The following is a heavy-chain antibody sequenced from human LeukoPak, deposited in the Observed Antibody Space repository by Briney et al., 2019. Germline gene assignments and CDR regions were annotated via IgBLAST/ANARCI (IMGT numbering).Heavy chain of an antibody. CDR2: IIPIFGTA. V-gene: IGHV1-69*05. CDR1: GGTFSSYA. J-gene: IGHJ4*02. Sequence: SVKVSCKASGGTFSSYAIRWGRQAPGHGREWVGRIIPIFGTANYAQKFQGRVTITTDESTSTAYMELSSLRSEDTAVYYCASAIVDTAMVMVYWGQGTLVTVSS. CDR3: ASAIVDTAMVMVY. D-gene: IGHD5-18*01.